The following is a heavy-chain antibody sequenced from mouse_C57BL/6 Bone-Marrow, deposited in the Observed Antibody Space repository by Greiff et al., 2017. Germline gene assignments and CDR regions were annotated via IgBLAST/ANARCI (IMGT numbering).Heavy chain of an antibody. CDR1: GYTFTSYT. V-gene: IGHV1-4*01. J-gene: IGHJ3*01. CDR2: INPSSGYT. Sequence: QVQLQQSGAELARPGASVKMSCKASGYTFTSYTMHWVNQRPGQGLEWIGYINPSSGYTKYNQKFKDKATLTADKSSSTAYMQLSSLTSEDSAVYYCARGSGDYTDLFAYWGQGTLVTVSA. D-gene: IGHD2-13*01. CDR3: ARGSGDYTDLFAY.